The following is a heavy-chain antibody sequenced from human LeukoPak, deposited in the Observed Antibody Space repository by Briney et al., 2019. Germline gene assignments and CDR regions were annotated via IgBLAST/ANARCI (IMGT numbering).Heavy chain of an antibody. D-gene: IGHD3-10*01. CDR3: AREPITMVRGVIMDRYFDY. CDR1: GGSLSSSSYY. J-gene: IGHJ4*02. V-gene: IGHV4-39*07. Sequence: SETLSLTCTVSGGSLSSSSYYWGWIRQPPGKGLEWIGSSYYSGSTYYNPSLKSRVTISVDTSKNQFSLKLSSVTAADTAVYYCAREPITMVRGVIMDRYFDYWGQGTLVTVSS. CDR2: SYYSGST.